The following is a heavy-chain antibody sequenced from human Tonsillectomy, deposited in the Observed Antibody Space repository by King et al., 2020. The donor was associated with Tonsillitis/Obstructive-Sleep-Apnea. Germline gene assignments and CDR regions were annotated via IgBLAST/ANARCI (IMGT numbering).Heavy chain of an antibody. Sequence: QLVQSGAEVKKPGASVKVSCKVSGYTLTELSMHWVRQAPGKGLEWMGGFDPEDGETIYAQKFQGRVTMTEDTSTDTAYMELSSLRSEDTAVYYCATDLMGREQWLVDFDYWGQGTLVTVSS. D-gene: IGHD6-19*01. CDR1: GYTLTELS. V-gene: IGHV1-24*01. J-gene: IGHJ4*02. CDR2: FDPEDGET. CDR3: ATDLMGREQWLVDFDY.